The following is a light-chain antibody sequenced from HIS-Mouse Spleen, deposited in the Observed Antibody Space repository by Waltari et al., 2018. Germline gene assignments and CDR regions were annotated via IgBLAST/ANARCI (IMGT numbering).Light chain of an antibody. CDR3: SLYTSSSTLV. Sequence: QSALTQPPSVSGSPGQSVTISCTGTSSDVGSYNRVSWYQQPPGTAPKLRIYEVSNRPSGNPDRFHGSRSGSTASLTISGLQAEEEADYYCSLYTSSSTLVFGGGTKLTVL. CDR1: SSDVGSYNR. J-gene: IGLJ2*01. V-gene: IGLV2-18*01. CDR2: EVS.